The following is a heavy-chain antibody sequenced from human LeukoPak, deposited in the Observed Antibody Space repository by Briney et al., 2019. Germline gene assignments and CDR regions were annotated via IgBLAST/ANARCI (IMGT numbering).Heavy chain of an antibody. CDR2: INHSGST. Sequence: SETLSLTRAVYGGSFSGYYWSWIRQPPGKGLEWIGEINHSGSTNYNPSLKSRVTISVDTSKNQFSLKLSSVTAADTAVYYCARGPSRKLPPTPTTALHFDYWGQGTLVTVSS. J-gene: IGHJ4*02. D-gene: IGHD2-15*01. CDR1: GGSFSGYY. CDR3: ARGPSRKLPPTPTTALHFDY. V-gene: IGHV4-34*01.